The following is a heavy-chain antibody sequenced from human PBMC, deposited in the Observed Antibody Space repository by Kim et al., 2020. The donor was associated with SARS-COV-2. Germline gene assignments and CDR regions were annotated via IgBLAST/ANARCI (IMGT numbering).Heavy chain of an antibody. J-gene: IGHJ4*02. CDR3: ARDRYSTGWFDY. Sequence: GGSLRLSCAVSGFTFSSYWMTWVRQAPGKGLEWVASIKDDGSEKYYVDSVKGRFTISRDNTKNSLYLQMNSLRAEDTAIYYCARDRYSTGWFDYWGQGTLVTVSS. D-gene: IGHD6-25*01. CDR1: GFTFSSYW. V-gene: IGHV3-7*01. CDR2: IKDDGSEK.